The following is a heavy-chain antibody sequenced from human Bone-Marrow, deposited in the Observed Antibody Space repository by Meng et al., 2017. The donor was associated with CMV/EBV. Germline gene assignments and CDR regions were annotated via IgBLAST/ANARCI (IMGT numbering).Heavy chain of an antibody. J-gene: IGHJ4*02. CDR3: ARALGTRGPHFDY. CDR2: ISYDGSNK. D-gene: IGHD1-1*01. V-gene: IGHV3-30-3*01. CDR1: GFTFSSYA. Sequence: QVQVVEAGGGVVPPGRSLRLSCAASGFTFSSYAMHWGRQAPGKGLEWVAVISYDGSNKYYADSVKGRFTISRDNSKNTLYLQMNSLRAEDTAVYYCARALGTRGPHFDYWGQGTLVTVSS.